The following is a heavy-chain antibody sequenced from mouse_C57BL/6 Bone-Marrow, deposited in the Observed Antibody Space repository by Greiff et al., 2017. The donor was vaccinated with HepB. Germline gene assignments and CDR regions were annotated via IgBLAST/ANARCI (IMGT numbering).Heavy chain of an antibody. D-gene: IGHD1-1*01. V-gene: IGHV14-4*01. CDR3: TSTVVANWYFDV. Sequence: VQLQQSGAELVRPGASVKLSCTASGFNIQDDYMHWVKQRPEQGLEWIGWIDPENGDTEYASKFQGKATITADTSSNTAYLQLSSLTSEDTAVYYCTSTVVANWYFDVWGTGTTVTVSS. J-gene: IGHJ1*03. CDR1: GFNIQDDY. CDR2: IDPENGDT.